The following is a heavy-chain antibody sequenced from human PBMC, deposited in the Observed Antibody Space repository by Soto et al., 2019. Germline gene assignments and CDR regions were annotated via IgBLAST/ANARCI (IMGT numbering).Heavy chain of an antibody. J-gene: IGHJ3*02. V-gene: IGHV1-69*02. Sequence: QVQLVQSGAEVKKPGSSVKVSCKASGGTFSSYTISWVRQAPGQGLEWMGRIIPILGIANYAQKFQGRVTITADKSTSTADMELSSLRSEDTAVYYCASSYGSGRYAFDIWGQGTMVTVSS. CDR3: ASSYGSGRYAFDI. CDR2: IIPILGIA. D-gene: IGHD3-10*01. CDR1: GGTFSSYT.